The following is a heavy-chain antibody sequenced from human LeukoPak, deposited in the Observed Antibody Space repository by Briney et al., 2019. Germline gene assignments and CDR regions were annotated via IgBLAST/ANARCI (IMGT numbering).Heavy chain of an antibody. D-gene: IGHD2-2*01. V-gene: IGHV3-23*01. CDR2: LHADSGMT. Sequence: GGSLRLSCATSGFTFSSYAMSWVRQAPGKGLEWVSGLHADSGMTYYADSVKGRFTISRDNSKNTLYFQMNSLRAEDTAVYYCVKDFLHGPHIEPVGSVGPFDYWGQGTLVTVSS. CDR3: VKDFLHGPHIEPVGSVGPFDY. J-gene: IGHJ4*02. CDR1: GFTFSSYA.